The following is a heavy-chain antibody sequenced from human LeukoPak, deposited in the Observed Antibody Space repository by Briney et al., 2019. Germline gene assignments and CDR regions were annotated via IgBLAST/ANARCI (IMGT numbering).Heavy chain of an antibody. CDR3: AGTLTGYCSSTSCIGAFDI. CDR1: GGTFHSYG. D-gene: IGHD2-2*01. Sequence: GASVKVSCKASGGTFHSYGISWVGQAPGQGLEWVGGDIPIFGTANYAQKFQGRVTITADKSTSTAYMELSSLRSEDTAVYYCAGTLTGYCSSTSCIGAFDIWGQGTMVTVSS. J-gene: IGHJ3*02. CDR2: DIPIFGTA. V-gene: IGHV1-69*06.